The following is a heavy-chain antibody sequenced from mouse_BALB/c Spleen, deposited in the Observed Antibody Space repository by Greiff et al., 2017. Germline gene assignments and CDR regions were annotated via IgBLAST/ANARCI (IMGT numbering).Heavy chain of an antibody. J-gene: IGHJ2*01. CDR1: GFTFSSYG. Sequence: EVQVVESGGDLVKPGGSLKLSCAASGFTFSSYGMSWVRQTPDKRLEWVATISSGGSYTYYPDSVKGRFTISRDNAKNTLYLQMSSLKSEDTAMYYCARRTGPYYFDYWGQGTTLTVSS. CDR3: ARRTGPYYFDY. D-gene: IGHD4-1*01. CDR2: ISSGGSYT. V-gene: IGHV5-6*01.